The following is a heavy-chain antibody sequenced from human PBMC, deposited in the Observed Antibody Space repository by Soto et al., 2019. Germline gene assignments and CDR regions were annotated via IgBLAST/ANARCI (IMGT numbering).Heavy chain of an antibody. Sequence: SETLSLTCTVSGGSISSDDYYWSWIRQPPGKGLEWIGYIYYSGSTYYNPSLKRRVTISVDTSKNQFSLKLSSVTAADTAVYYCARYYDSSGYYYFLDYWGQGTLVTVSS. CDR1: GGSISSDDYY. V-gene: IGHV4-30-4*01. CDR2: IYYSGST. D-gene: IGHD3-22*01. J-gene: IGHJ4*02. CDR3: ARYYDSSGYYYFLDY.